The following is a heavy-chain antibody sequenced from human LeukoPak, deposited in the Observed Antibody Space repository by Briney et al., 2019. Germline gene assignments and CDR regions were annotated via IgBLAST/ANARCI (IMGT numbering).Heavy chain of an antibody. Sequence: ASVKVSCKVSGYTFNSYFIHWVQQAPGKGLEWMGWINPNSGGTNYAQKFQGRVTMTRDTSISTAYMELSRLRSDDTAVYYCARDTGNNWFDPWGQGTLVTVSS. CDR3: ARDTGNNWFDP. J-gene: IGHJ5*02. CDR1: GYTFNSYF. V-gene: IGHV1-2*02. D-gene: IGHD3-10*01. CDR2: INPNSGGT.